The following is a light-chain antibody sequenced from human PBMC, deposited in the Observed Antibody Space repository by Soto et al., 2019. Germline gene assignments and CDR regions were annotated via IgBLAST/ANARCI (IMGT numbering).Light chain of an antibody. V-gene: IGKV3-11*01. Sequence: VLTQNPATLSLYPGERATRSCRASLNVNSYLAWYQQKPGQAPRLLIYDASNRAAGIPARFSGSGSGTDFTLTIISLEPEDFAIYYCQQRQYWPPITFGQGTRLEIK. CDR1: LNVNSY. J-gene: IGKJ5*01. CDR3: QQRQYWPPIT. CDR2: DAS.